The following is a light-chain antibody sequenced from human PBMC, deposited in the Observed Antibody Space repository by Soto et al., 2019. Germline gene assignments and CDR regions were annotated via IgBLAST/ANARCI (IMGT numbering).Light chain of an antibody. Sequence: QSALTQPASVSGSPGQSITISCTGTSSDVGSYNLVSWYQQHPGKAPKLMIYEGSKRPSGVSTRFSGSRSGNTASLTISGLQAEDEADYYCCSYAGFITLYVFGTGTKLTVL. CDR1: SSDVGSYNL. CDR2: EGS. V-gene: IGLV2-23*01. CDR3: CSYAGFITLYV. J-gene: IGLJ1*01.